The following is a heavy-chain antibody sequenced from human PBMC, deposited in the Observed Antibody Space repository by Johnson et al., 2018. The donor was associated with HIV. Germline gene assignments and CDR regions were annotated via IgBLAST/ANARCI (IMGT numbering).Heavy chain of an antibody. CDR2: IYSGGST. J-gene: IGHJ3*02. CDR1: VFTFSSYA. V-gene: IGHV3-23*03. D-gene: IGHD5-12*01. Sequence: VQLVESGGGLVQPGGSLRLSCAASVFTFSSYAMSWVRQAPGKGLEWVSVIYSGGSTYYADSVKGRFTISRDDSTNTAYLQMNSLTPEDTAVYYCASTIDIVPTGRSYDAFDIWGQGTLVTVSS. CDR3: ASTIDIVPTGRSYDAFDI.